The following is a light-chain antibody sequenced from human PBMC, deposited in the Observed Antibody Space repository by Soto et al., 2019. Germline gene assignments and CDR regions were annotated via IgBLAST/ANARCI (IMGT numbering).Light chain of an antibody. V-gene: IGLV1-44*01. CDR3: AAWDDSLNGYV. J-gene: IGLJ1*01. CDR1: SSNNGSKT. Sequence: QSVLTQPPSASGTPGQRGTISCSGSSSNNGSKTVNWYQQLPGTAPKLLIYSNNQRPSGVPDRFSGSKSGTSASLAISGLQSEDEADYYCAAWDDSLNGYVFGTGTKVTVL. CDR2: SNN.